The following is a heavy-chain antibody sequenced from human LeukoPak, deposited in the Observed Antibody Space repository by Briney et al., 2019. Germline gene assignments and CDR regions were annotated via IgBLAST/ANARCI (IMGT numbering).Heavy chain of an antibody. D-gene: IGHD1-26*01. V-gene: IGHV1-2*02. CDR3: ARDIVGATTKYWFDP. Sequence: ASVKVSCKASGYTFTGYYMHWVRQAPGQGLEWMGWINPNSGGTNYAQKFQGRVTMTRDTSISTAYMELSRLRSDDTAVYYCARDIVGATTKYWFDPWGQGTLVTVSS. CDR2: INPNSGGT. J-gene: IGHJ5*02. CDR1: GYTFTGYY.